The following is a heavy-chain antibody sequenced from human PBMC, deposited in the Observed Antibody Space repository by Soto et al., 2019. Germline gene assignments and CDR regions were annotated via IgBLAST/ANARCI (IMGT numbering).Heavy chain of an antibody. CDR2: IYYSGST. J-gene: IGHJ6*03. D-gene: IGHD3-9*01. CDR3: ARSVFDWLRTEDYYYMDV. Sequence: PSETLSLTCTVSGGSISSSSYYWGWIRQPPGKGLEWIGSIYYSGSTYYNPSLKSRVTISVDTSKNQFSLKLSSVTAADTAVYYFARSVFDWLRTEDYYYMDVWGKGTTVTDSS. CDR1: GGSISSSSYY. V-gene: IGHV4-39*01.